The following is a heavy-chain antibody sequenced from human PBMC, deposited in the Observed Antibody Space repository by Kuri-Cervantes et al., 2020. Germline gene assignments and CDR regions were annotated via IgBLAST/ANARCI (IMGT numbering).Heavy chain of an antibody. Sequence: GGSLRLSCAASGFTVSSNYMNWVRQAPGKGLEWVAVIYSGGGDTYYADSVKGRFTISRDNSKNTLYLQMNSLRAEDTAVYYCAREQYYYGSGSYLPTSYYYYYMDVWGKGTTVTVSS. CDR3: AREQYYYGSGSYLPTSYYYYYMDV. J-gene: IGHJ6*03. V-gene: IGHV3-53*01. CDR2: IYSGGGDT. CDR1: GFTVSSNY. D-gene: IGHD3-10*01.